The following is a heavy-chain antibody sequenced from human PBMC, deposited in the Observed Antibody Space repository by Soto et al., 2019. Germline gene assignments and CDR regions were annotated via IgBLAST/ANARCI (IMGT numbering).Heavy chain of an antibody. CDR3: AKDLDFFIGRSDRRGIDY. D-gene: IGHD3-3*01. CDR2: ISYDGSNK. Sequence: QVQLVESGGGVVQPGRSLRLSCAASGFTFSSYGMHWVRQAPGKGLEWVAVISYDGSNKYYADSVKGRFTISRDNSKNPLYLKMNSLRAEDTAVYYCAKDLDFFIGRSDRRGIDYWGQGTLVTVSS. CDR1: GFTFSSYG. V-gene: IGHV3-30*18. J-gene: IGHJ4*02.